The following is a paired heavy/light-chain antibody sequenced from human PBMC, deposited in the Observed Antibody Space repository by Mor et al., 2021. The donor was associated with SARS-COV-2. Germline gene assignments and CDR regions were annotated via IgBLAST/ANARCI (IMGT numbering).Heavy chain of an antibody. CDR1: GYNFRDNY. D-gene: IGHD1-26*01. V-gene: IGHV1-69-2*01. CDR3: ATASPPHSGSFFLDY. J-gene: IGHJ4*02. Sequence: EVQLVQSEAEVKKPGTSVKISCWVSGYNFRDNYIHWVRQAPGKGLEWMGLVDPEDGETKYAENFQDSTLITADTSTNTAYMELRTLTSDNTAIYYCATASPPHSGSFFLDYWGQGTLVTVSS. CDR2: VDPEDGET.
Light chain of an antibody. CDR3: QKYNNVPLA. Sequence: DIQMTQSPSSLSASVGDRVTITCRASQGISSFLAWYQQKPGKLPQLLISAASTLQSGVPSRFSGSGFGTDFTLTISSLQPEDVAIYYCQKYNNVPLAFGQGTRLEIK. CDR1: QGISSF. J-gene: IGKJ5*01. CDR2: AAS. V-gene: IGKV1-27*01.